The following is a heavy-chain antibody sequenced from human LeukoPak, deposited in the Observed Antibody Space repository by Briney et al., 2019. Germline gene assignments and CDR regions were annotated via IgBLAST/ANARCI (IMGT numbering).Heavy chain of an antibody. D-gene: IGHD6-6*01. V-gene: IGHV4-38-2*02. CDR3: ASASARRGYYYMDV. CDR2: IYHSGST. CDR1: GYSISSGYY. J-gene: IGHJ6*03. Sequence: PSETLSLTCTVSGYSISSGYYWGWIRQPPGKGLEWIGSIYHSGSTYYNPSLKSRVTISVDTSKNQFSLKLGSVTAADTAVYYCASASARRGYYYMDVWGKGTTVTVSS.